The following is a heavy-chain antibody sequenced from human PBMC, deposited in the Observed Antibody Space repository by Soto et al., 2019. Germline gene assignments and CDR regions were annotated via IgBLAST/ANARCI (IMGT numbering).Heavy chain of an antibody. Sequence: QVQLQESGPGLVKPSQTLSLTCTVSGGSISSGNYYWSGIRQPPGKGLEWIGFISYSGSTYYNASLKSRVTISVDTSKNQFSLNLSFVTAADTAVYYCATMGTPATGLYYFDYWGQGTLVTVSS. CDR1: GGSISSGNYY. D-gene: IGHD1-7*01. V-gene: IGHV4-30-4*01. CDR3: ATMGTPATGLYYFDY. J-gene: IGHJ4*02. CDR2: ISYSGST.